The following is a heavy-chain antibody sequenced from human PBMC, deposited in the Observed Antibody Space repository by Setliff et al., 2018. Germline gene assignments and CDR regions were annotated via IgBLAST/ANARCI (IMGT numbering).Heavy chain of an antibody. Sequence: SVKVSCKASGGTFSSYAISRVRQAPGQGLEWMGGIIPILGIANYAQKFQGRVTITADKSTSTAYMELSSLRSEDTAVYYCARRYCSGGSCLEYYYYGMDVWGQGTTVTVSS. V-gene: IGHV1-69*10. CDR1: GGTFSSYA. J-gene: IGHJ6*02. D-gene: IGHD2-15*01. CDR3: ARRYCSGGSCLEYYYYGMDV. CDR2: IIPILGIA.